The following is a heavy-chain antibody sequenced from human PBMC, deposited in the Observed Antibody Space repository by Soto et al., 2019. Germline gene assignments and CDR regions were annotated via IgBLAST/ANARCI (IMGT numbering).Heavy chain of an antibody. J-gene: IGHJ4*02. D-gene: IGHD3-10*01. CDR1: GVTFRNSG. CDR3: TTRPMVRGHCFDY. Sequence: AGSPRLSCAASGVTFRNSGMNWVRQAPGKCLDWVGRIKSKTDGGTTDYSTPVKGRFTISRDDSKNTMYMQMNSLKPEDTAVYSCTTRPMVRGHCFDYWGQGPLVTVSS. CDR2: IKSKTDGGTT. V-gene: IGHV3-15*07.